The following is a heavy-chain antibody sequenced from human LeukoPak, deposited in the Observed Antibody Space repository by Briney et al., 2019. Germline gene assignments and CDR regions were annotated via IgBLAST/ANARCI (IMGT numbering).Heavy chain of an antibody. J-gene: IGHJ4*02. D-gene: IGHD1-26*01. V-gene: IGHV3-7*04. CDR1: GFTFNGYW. Sequence: GGSLRLSCIVSGFTFNGYWMSWVRQAPGRGLEWVANMKHDGSEEDYVDSVKGRFTISRDNAQNSLFLQMSSLRAEDTAVYYCARAKWDLLRPATPAFDYWGQGTQVTVSS. CDR2: MKHDGSEE. CDR3: ARAKWDLLRPATPAFDY.